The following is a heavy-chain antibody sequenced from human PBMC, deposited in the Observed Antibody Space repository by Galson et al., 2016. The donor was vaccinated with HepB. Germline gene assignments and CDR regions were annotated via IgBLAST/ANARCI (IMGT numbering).Heavy chain of an antibody. V-gene: IGHV3-53*05. CDR1: GFTVSSRY. J-gene: IGHJ4*02. CDR2: IYSAGSA. D-gene: IGHD3-22*01. Sequence: SLRLSCAASGFTVSSRYMSWVRQAPGKGLEWVSAIYSAGSAYYADSVKGRFTISRDEFENTLFLQMNSLRAEDTAMYFCAKESDIYYDSRGYPDFWGQGTLVTVSS. CDR3: AKESDIYYDSRGYPDF.